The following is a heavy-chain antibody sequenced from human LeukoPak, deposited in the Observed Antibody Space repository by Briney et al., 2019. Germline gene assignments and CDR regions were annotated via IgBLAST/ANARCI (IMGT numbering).Heavy chain of an antibody. CDR3: ARGGDGVVTLYVMDV. CDR1: GYTFTNHG. D-gene: IGHD3-3*01. CDR2: INPYNANT. V-gene: IGHV1-18*01. J-gene: IGHJ6*02. Sequence: GASVKVSCKASGYTFTNHGITWVRQAPGQGLEWMGWINPYNANTNYAQKLQGRVTMTTDTSTSTAYMELRSLRSDDTAVYYCARGGDGVVTLYVMDVWGQGTTVTVSS.